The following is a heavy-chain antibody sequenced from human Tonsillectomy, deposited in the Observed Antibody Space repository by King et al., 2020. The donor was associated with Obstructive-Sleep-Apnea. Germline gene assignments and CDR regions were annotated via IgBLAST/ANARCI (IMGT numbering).Heavy chain of an antibody. Sequence: QLVQSGGGLVQPGGSLKLSCAASGFTFSGSAMHWVRQASGKGLEWVGRIRSKTNNYATAYAASVKGRFTISRDDSKNTAYLEMNSLKTEDTAVYYCTRPITTTGDTAMIPGDYWGQGTLVTVSS. CDR3: TRPITTTGDTAMIPGDY. J-gene: IGHJ4*02. V-gene: IGHV3-73*01. CDR1: GFTFSGSA. CDR2: IRSKTNNYAT. D-gene: IGHD5-18*01.